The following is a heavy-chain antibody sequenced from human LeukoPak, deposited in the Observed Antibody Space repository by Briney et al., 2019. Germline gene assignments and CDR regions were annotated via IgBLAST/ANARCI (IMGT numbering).Heavy chain of an antibody. CDR3: AREVRFLEWTQVFTNYYYYMDV. J-gene: IGHJ6*03. V-gene: IGHV3-7*01. CDR2: IKQDGREK. CDR1: GLTFSNYW. Sequence: GGSLRLSCAASGLTFSNYWMSWVRQAPGKGLGWVANIKQDGREKYYVDSVKGRFTISRDNAKNSLYLQMNSLRAEDTAVYYCAREVRFLEWTQVFTNYYYYMDVWGKGTTVTVSS. D-gene: IGHD3-3*01.